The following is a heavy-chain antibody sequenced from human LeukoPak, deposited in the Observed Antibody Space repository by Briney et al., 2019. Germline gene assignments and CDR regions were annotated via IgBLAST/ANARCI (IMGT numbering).Heavy chain of an antibody. CDR3: ARAEYYDFWSGYYYYFDY. J-gene: IGHJ4*02. D-gene: IGHD3-3*01. V-gene: IGHV3-7*01. Sequence: PGGSLRLSCADSGFTFSSYWMSWVRQAPGKGLEWVAHIKQDGSEKYYVDSVKGRFTISRDNAKNSLHLQMNSLRAEDTAVYYCARAEYYDFWSGYYYYFDYWGQGTLVTVSS. CDR2: IKQDGSEK. CDR1: GFTFSSYW.